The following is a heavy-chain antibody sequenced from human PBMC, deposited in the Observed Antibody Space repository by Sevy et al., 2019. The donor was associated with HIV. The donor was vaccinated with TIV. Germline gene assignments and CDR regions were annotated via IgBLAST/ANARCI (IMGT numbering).Heavy chain of an antibody. J-gene: IGHJ3*02. D-gene: IGHD3-10*01. CDR1: GFTCSSYW. V-gene: IGHV3-7*01. Sequence: GGSLRLSCAASGFTCSSYWMSWVRHAPGKGLEGVANIKQDGSEKYYVDSVKGRFTISRDNAKNSLYLQMNSLSAEDTAVYYCARVASSGSFIWGPGTMVTVSS. CDR3: ARVASSGSFI. CDR2: IKQDGSEK.